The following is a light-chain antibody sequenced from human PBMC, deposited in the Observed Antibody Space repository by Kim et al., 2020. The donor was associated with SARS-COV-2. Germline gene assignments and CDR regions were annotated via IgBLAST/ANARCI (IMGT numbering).Light chain of an antibody. CDR2: DAS. Sequence: EIVLTQSPATLSLSPGDTATLSCRASQSIGSSLAWYQHKPGQAPSLLIYDASNRAAGIPARFSGSGSGTDFTLTITSLEPEDFALYYCQQRSSWVTFGGGTKVDIK. CDR3: QQRSSWVT. CDR1: QSIGSS. J-gene: IGKJ4*01. V-gene: IGKV3-11*01.